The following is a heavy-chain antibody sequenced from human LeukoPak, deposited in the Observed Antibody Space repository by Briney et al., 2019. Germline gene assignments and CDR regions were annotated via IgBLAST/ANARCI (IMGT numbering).Heavy chain of an antibody. Sequence: SETLSLTCSVSGGSIGSYHWNWIRQPSGKGLEWIGIVFNNGGTKHNPSLKSRVAISVDTSKNQFALKLSSVTAADTAVYYCVASYGGYVLDYCGQGALVIVSS. J-gene: IGHJ4*02. CDR2: VFNNGGT. V-gene: IGHV4-59*01. D-gene: IGHD5-12*01. CDR1: GGSIGSYH. CDR3: VASYGGYVLDY.